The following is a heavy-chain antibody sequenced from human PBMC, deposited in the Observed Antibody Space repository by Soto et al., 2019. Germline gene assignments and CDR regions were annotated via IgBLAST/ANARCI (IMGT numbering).Heavy chain of an antibody. CDR2: ISGSGGST. J-gene: IGHJ5*02. V-gene: IGHV3-23*01. CDR1: GFTFSSYA. Sequence: GGSLRLSCAASGFTFSSYAMSWVRQAPGKGLEWVSAISGSGGSTYYADSVKGRFTISRDNSKNTLYLQMNSLRAEDTAVYYCAKGAKLEYSSPLPPTGPKWFDPWGQGTLVTV. CDR3: AKGAKLEYSSPLPPTGPKWFDP. D-gene: IGHD6-6*01.